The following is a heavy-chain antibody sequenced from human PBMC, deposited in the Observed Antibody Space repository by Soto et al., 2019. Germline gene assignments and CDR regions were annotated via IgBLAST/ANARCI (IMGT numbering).Heavy chain of an antibody. D-gene: IGHD6-13*01. CDR1: GYTLTELS. J-gene: IGHJ4*02. V-gene: IGHV1-24*01. CDR3: ATKGYSSSWYFDY. CDR2: FDPEDGET. Sequence: ASVKVSCKVSGYTLTELSMHWVRQAPGKGLEWMGCFDPEDGETIYAQKFQGRVTMTEDTSTDTAYMELSSLRSEDTAVYYCATKGYSSSWYFDYWGQGTLVTVSS.